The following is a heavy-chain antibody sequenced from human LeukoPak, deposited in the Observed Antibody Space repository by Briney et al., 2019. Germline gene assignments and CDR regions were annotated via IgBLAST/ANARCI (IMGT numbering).Heavy chain of an antibody. J-gene: IGHJ5*01. V-gene: IGHV3-7*01. CDR1: GFTFSSYG. CDR3: ARWGVSAGLDS. CDR2: IKPDGSAT. Sequence: RGRSLRLSCAASGFTFSSYGMHWVRQAPGKGLEWVANIKPDGSATYYVDSVKGRFTISRDNAKSLLYLQMNSLRAEDSALYYCARWGVSAGLDSWGQGTLVTVSS. D-gene: IGHD3-10*01.